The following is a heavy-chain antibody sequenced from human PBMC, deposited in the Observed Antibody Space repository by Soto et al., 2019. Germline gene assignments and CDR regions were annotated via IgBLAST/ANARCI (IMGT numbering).Heavy chain of an antibody. V-gene: IGHV4-59*01. D-gene: IGHD5-18*01. CDR1: GGSISSYY. CDR2: IYYSGST. Sequence: QVQLQESGPGLVKPSETLSLTCTVSGGSISSYYWSWIRQPPGKGLEWIGYIYYSGSTNYNPSLTSRVTISVDTSKNQFSLKLSSVTAADTAVYYCATEGDDTAMGSIDYWGQGTLVTVSS. J-gene: IGHJ4*02. CDR3: ATEGDDTAMGSIDY.